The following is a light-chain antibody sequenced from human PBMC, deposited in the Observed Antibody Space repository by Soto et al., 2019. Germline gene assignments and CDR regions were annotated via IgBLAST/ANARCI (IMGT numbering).Light chain of an antibody. CDR3: GTWDSSLSAYV. CDR2: ENN. V-gene: IGLV1-51*02. Sequence: QSVLTQPPSVSAAPGQKVTISCSGSSSNIGNNYVSWYQQLPGTAPKALIYENNKRPSGIPDRFSGSKSGTSATLGITGLQTGDEAGYYCGTWDSSLSAYVFGTGTKVTVL. J-gene: IGLJ1*01. CDR1: SSNIGNNY.